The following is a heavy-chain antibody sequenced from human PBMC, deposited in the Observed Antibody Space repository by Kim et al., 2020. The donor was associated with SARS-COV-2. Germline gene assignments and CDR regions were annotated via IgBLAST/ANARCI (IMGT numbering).Heavy chain of an antibody. D-gene: IGHD3-10*01. CDR3: ARDRGMVRGARDYYYYYGMDV. V-gene: IGHV4-31*03. J-gene: IGHJ6*02. CDR1: GGSISSGGYY. CDR2: IYYSGST. Sequence: SETLSLTCTVSGGSISSGGYYWSWIRQHPGKGLEWIGYIYYSGSTYYNPSLKSRVTISVDTSKNQFSLKLSSVTAADTAVYYCARDRGMVRGARDYYYYYGMDVWGQGTTVTVSS.